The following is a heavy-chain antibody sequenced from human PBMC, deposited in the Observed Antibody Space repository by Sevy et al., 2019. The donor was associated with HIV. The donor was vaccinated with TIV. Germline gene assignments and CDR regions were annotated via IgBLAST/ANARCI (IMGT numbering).Heavy chain of an antibody. Sequence: GGSLRLSCAASGFTFSSYAMSWVRQAPGKGLEWVSAISGSGGSTYYADSVKGRFTISRDNSKNTLYLQMNSLRAEDTAVYYCAKGSRGPITMIVMVNTLLNYWGQGTLVTVSS. CDR1: GFTFSSYA. CDR2: ISGSGGST. D-gene: IGHD3-22*01. J-gene: IGHJ4*02. CDR3: AKGSRGPITMIVMVNTLLNY. V-gene: IGHV3-23*01.